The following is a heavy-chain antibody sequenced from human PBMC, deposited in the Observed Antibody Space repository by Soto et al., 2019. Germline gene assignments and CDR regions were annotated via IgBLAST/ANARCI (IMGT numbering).Heavy chain of an antibody. J-gene: IGHJ5*02. CDR1: GFSFSSYA. CDR3: ARDMYSSDYFVKWFEP. V-gene: IGHV3-30-3*01. CDR2: ISHDGINK. D-gene: IGHD6-19*01. Sequence: QVRLVESGGGVVQPGRSLRLSCTASGFSFSSYAMYWFRQPPGKGLAWVAVISHDGINKHYADSVKGRVTVSRENSNHSLDLQLNSLRGEDTAMYYCARDMYSSDYFVKWFEPWGQGTLVTVSS.